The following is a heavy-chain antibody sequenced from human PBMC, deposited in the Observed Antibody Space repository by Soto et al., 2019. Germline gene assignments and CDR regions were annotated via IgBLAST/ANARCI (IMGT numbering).Heavy chain of an antibody. D-gene: IGHD2-15*01. Sequence: GGSLRLSCAASGFTFSSYAMSWVRQAPGKGLEWVSAISGSGGSTYYADSVKGRFTISRGNSKNTLYLEMNSLRAEDTAVYYCAKHPPYCSGGSCYSNLYYFDYWGQGTLVTVSS. CDR1: GFTFSSYA. J-gene: IGHJ4*02. V-gene: IGHV3-23*01. CDR2: ISGSGGST. CDR3: AKHPPYCSGGSCYSNLYYFDY.